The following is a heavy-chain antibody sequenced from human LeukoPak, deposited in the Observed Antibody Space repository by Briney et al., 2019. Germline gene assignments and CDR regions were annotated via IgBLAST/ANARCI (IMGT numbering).Heavy chain of an antibody. Sequence: SETLSLTCTVSGGSISSYYCSWIRQPPGKGLEWIGYIYYSGSTNYNPSLKSRVTISVDTSKNQFSLKLSSVTAADTAVYYCARRRYYDYVWGSYRPRCYFDYWGQGTLVTVSS. CDR3: ARRRYYDYVWGSYRPRCYFDY. V-gene: IGHV4-59*12. D-gene: IGHD3-16*02. CDR1: GGSISSYY. CDR2: IYYSGST. J-gene: IGHJ4*02.